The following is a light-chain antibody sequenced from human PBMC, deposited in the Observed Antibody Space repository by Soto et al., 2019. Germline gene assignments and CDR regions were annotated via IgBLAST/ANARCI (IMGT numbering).Light chain of an antibody. CDR3: QQRSKWPPLT. Sequence: EIVLTQSPGTLSLSPGERATLSCRASQSISNYLAWYQHKPGQAPRLLISDASKRASGVPARFSGSGSGTDFTPTISSLEPEDFAVYYCQQRSKWPPLTFGGGTTVEIK. CDR1: QSISNY. V-gene: IGKV3-11*01. CDR2: DAS. J-gene: IGKJ4*01.